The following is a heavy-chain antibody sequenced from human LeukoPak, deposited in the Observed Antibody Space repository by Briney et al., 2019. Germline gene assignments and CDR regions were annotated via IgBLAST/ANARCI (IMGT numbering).Heavy chain of an antibody. V-gene: IGHV4-4*02. D-gene: IGHD3-22*01. Sequence: SGTLSLTCAVSGGSVSSGHWWSWVRQPPGKGLEWIGEVYHSGSTNYSPSLKSRVTISIDKSKNQFSLKLSSVTAADTAVYFCARLRYYDSSGYYSGFDYWGQGTLVTVSS. CDR1: GGSVSSGHW. J-gene: IGHJ4*02. CDR2: VYHSGST. CDR3: ARLRYYDSSGYYSGFDY.